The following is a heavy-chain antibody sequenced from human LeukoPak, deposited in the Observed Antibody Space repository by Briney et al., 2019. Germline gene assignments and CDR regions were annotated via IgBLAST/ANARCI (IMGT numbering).Heavy chain of an antibody. Sequence: PSETLSLTCTVSGGSFSSYYWSWIRQPAGKGLEWIGRIYTSGSTNYNPSLKSRVTMSVDTSKNQFSLKLSSVTAADTAVYYCARDGYYYDSSGYYEKMYYFDYWGQGTLVTASS. J-gene: IGHJ4*02. V-gene: IGHV4-4*07. CDR1: GGSFSSYY. CDR2: IYTSGST. D-gene: IGHD3-22*01. CDR3: ARDGYYYDSSGYYEKMYYFDY.